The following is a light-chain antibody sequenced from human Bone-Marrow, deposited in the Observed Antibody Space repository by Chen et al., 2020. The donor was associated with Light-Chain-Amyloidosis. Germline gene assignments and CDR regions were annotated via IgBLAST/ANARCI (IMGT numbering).Light chain of an antibody. CDR3: QVWDRSSDRPV. J-gene: IGLJ3*02. Sequence: SYVLPQPSSVSVAPGQTTTIACWGNNIGSTSVHWYQQTPGQAPLLVVYDDSDRPSGIPERLAGSNAGKTATLTISRVEAGDEADYYCQVWDRSSDRPVFGGGTKLTVL. CDR1: NIGSTS. V-gene: IGLV3-21*02. CDR2: DDS.